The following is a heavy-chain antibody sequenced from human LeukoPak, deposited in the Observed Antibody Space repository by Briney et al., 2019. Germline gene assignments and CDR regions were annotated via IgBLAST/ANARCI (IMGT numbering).Heavy chain of an antibody. CDR3: ERLRLSGESDC. J-gene: IGHJ4*02. Sequence: ASVKVSCTASGYTFTSYGISWVRQAPGQGLEWMGWISAYNGNTNYAQKVQGRVTMTTDTSTSTAYMELRSLRSDDTAVYYCERLRLSGESDCWGQGTLVTVSS. CDR2: ISAYNGNT. D-gene: IGHD3-10*01. CDR1: GYTFTSYG. V-gene: IGHV1-18*01.